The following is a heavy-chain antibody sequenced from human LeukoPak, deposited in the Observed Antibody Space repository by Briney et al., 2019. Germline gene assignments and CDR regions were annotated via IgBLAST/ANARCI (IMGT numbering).Heavy chain of an antibody. V-gene: IGHV3-30*04. Sequence: GGSLRLSCAASGFTFSSYAMHWVRQAPGKGLEWVAVISYDGSNKYYADSVKGRFTISRDNSKNTLYLQMNRLRAEDTAGYYCGEGQNPPPRYDSSGYPPYYYYYGMDVWGQGTTVTVSS. D-gene: IGHD3-22*01. CDR2: ISYDGSNK. CDR3: GEGQNPPPRYDSSGYPPYYYYYGMDV. J-gene: IGHJ6*02. CDR1: GFTFSSYA.